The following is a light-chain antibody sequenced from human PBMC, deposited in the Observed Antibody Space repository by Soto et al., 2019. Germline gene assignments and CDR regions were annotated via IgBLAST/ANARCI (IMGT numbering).Light chain of an antibody. J-gene: IGKJ2*01. CDR3: QQYNSYGYT. CDR2: DAS. Sequence: DIQMTQSPSTLSASVGDRVTNNCRASQSISSWLAWYQQKPGKAPKLLIYDASSLESGVPSRFSGSGSGTEFTLTISSLQPDDFATYYCQQYNSYGYTFGQGTKVDIK. V-gene: IGKV1-5*01. CDR1: QSISSW.